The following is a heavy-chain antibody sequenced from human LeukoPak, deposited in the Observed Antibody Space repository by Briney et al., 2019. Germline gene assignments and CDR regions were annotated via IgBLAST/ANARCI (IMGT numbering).Heavy chain of an antibody. D-gene: IGHD1-26*01. V-gene: IGHV3-72*01. Sequence: GGSLRLPCVVSGLTFSDHYMDWVRQAPGKGLEWVGRSRDKGKSYSTAYAASVEGRFTISRDDSKSSLYLQMNFLKTEDTAMYYCVRPPYSGSSQPDFDAWGPGTLVTVSS. CDR2: SRDKGKSYST. CDR1: GLTFSDHY. CDR3: VRPPYSGSSQPDFDA. J-gene: IGHJ3*01.